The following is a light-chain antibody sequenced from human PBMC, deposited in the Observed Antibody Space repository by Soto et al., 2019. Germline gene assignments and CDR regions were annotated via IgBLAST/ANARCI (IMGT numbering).Light chain of an antibody. CDR2: GAS. CDR1: QSVNSN. CDR3: QQYNKWPPIT. Sequence: IVMTQSPATVSVSPGERATLSCRASQSVNSNLAWYQQKPGQAPRLLIYGASTRATGIPARFSGSGSGTEFTLTISSLQSEDFAVYYCQQYNKWPPITFGGGTKVDIK. V-gene: IGKV3-15*01. J-gene: IGKJ4*01.